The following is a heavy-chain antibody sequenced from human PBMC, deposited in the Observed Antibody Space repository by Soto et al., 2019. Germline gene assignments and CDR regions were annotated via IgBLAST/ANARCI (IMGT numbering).Heavy chain of an antibody. V-gene: IGHV4-4*07. CDR2: IYSSGST. J-gene: IGHJ4*02. CDR3: ACLYNWNGWSDY. D-gene: IGHD1-20*01. CDR1: GVSITSYY. Sequence: QVQLQESGPGLVKPSETLSLNCTVSGVSITSYYWSWIRQPAGKGLEWIGRIYSSGSTNYNPSLKNRVTMSIDTSKNQFSLKLSSVTAADTAVYYCACLYNWNGWSDYWGQGTLVTVSS.